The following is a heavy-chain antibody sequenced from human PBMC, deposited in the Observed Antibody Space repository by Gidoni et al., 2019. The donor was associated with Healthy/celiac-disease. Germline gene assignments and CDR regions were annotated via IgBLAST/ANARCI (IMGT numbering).Heavy chain of an antibody. CDR3: ARACGGDCYDAFDI. D-gene: IGHD2-21*02. J-gene: IGHJ3*02. V-gene: IGHV3-21*01. Sequence: EVQLVESGGGLVKPGGSLRLSCAASGFTFSSYSMNWVRQAPGKGLEWVSSISSSSSYIYYADSVKGRFTIFRDNAKNSLYLQMNSLRAEDTAVYYCARACGGDCYDAFDIWGQGTMVTVSS. CDR2: ISSSSSYI. CDR1: GFTFSSYS.